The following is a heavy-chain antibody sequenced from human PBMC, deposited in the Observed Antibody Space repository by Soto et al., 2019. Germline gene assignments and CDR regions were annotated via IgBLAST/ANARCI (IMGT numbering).Heavy chain of an antibody. Sequence: QVQLVQSGAEVKKPWASVTVSCKASGYTFTSYDINWVRQATGQALEWMGWMNPNSGNTGYAQKFQGRVTMTRNNLSSTAYLEPSSRRSDDTAVYYCASVSCSGGSSPGNYFDYGVQGTMVTVSA. CDR2: MNPNSGNT. D-gene: IGHD2-15*01. J-gene: IGHJ4*02. CDR1: GYTFTSYD. CDR3: ASVSCSGGSSPGNYFDY. V-gene: IGHV1-8*01.